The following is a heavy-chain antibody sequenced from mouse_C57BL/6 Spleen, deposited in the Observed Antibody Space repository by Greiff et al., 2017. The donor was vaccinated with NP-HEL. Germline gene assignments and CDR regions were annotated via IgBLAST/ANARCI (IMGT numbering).Heavy chain of an antibody. D-gene: IGHD2-1*01. CDR2: IHPSSGST. CDR3: ARREVGDGNYWFAY. J-gene: IGHJ3*01. CDR1: GYTFTSYW. Sequence: VQLQQPGAELVKPGASVKLSCKASGYTFTSYWMHWVKQRPGQGLEWIGMIHPSSGSTNYNEKFKSKATLTVDKSSSTAYMQLSRLTSEDSAVYYGARREVGDGNYWFAYWGQGTLGTVAA. V-gene: IGHV1-64*01.